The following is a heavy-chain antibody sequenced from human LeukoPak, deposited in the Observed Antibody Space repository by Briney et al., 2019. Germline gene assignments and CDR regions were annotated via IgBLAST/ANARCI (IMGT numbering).Heavy chain of an antibody. Sequence: SETLSLTCTVSGGSISSYYWSWIRQPPGKGLEWIGSIYYSGSTNYNPSLKSRVTISVDTSKNQFSLKLSSVTAADTAVYYCARARQYYDILTGYFWDWFGPWGQGTLVTVSS. D-gene: IGHD3-9*01. J-gene: IGHJ5*02. V-gene: IGHV4-59*01. CDR2: IYYSGST. CDR1: GGSISSYY. CDR3: ARARQYYDILTGYFWDWFGP.